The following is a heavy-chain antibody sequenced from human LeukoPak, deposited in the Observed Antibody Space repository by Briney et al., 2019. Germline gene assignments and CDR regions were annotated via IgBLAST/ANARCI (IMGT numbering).Heavy chain of an antibody. V-gene: IGHV4-39*01. J-gene: IGHJ4*02. Sequence: PSETLSLTCTVSGGSISSSPYYWGWTRQPPGKGLEWIGNIYYSGSTYHNPSLKTRVTISVDTFKNQFSLKLTSVTAADTAVYYCARHASVDGNWPRPLDYWGQGSLVTVSS. CDR1: GGSISSSPYY. CDR2: IYYSGST. D-gene: IGHD6-19*01. CDR3: ARHASVDGNWPRPLDY.